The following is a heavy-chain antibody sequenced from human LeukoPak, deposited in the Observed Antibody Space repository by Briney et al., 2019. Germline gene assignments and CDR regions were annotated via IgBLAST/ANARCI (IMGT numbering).Heavy chain of an antibody. J-gene: IGHJ4*02. CDR1: GGSISSSIYY. Sequence: SETLSLTCTVSGGSISSSIYYWGWIRQPPGKGLEWIGSIYYSGSTYYNPSLKSRVTISVDTSKNQFSLKLSSVTAADTAVYYCARQGSSGGYWGQGTLVTVSS. D-gene: IGHD6-13*01. CDR2: IYYSGST. V-gene: IGHV4-39*01. CDR3: ARQGSSGGY.